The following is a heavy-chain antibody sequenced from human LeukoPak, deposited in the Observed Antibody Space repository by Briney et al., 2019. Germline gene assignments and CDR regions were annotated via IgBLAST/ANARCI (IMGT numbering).Heavy chain of an antibody. CDR2: ISGSGAST. Sequence: GGSLRLSCAASGFTFSSYFLTWVRQAPGKGLEWVSVISGSGASTYYADSVKGRFTISRDNSKNTLYLQMNSLRAEDTAVYYCAKTSSSGAFDIWGQGTMVTVSS. V-gene: IGHV3-23*01. CDR3: AKTSSSGAFDI. D-gene: IGHD6-6*01. CDR1: GFTFSSYF. J-gene: IGHJ3*02.